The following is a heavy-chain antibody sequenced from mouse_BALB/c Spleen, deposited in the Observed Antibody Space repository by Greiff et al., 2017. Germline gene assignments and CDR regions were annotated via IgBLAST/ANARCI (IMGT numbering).Heavy chain of an antibody. CDR2: IDPANGNT. Sequence: VQRVESGAELVRPGTSVKMSCKAAGYTFTNYWIGWVKQRPGHGLEWIGRIDPANGNTKYDPKFQGKATITADTSSNTAYLQLSSLTSEDTAVYYCARSTMAPYWYFDVWGAGTTVTVSS. J-gene: IGHJ1*01. CDR1: GYTFTNYW. V-gene: IGHV1-63*02. CDR3: ARSTMAPYWYFDV. D-gene: IGHD2-1*01.